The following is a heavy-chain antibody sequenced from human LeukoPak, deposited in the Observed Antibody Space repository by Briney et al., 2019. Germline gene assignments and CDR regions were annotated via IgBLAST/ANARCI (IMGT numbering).Heavy chain of an antibody. CDR2: INHSGST. CDR1: GGSFSGYY. Sequence: PSETLSLTCAVYGGSFSGYYWSWIRQPPGKGLEWIGEINHSGSTSYNPSLKSRVTISVDTSKNQFSLKLSSVTAADTAVYYCARDGPLVVPAAARGGWFDPWGQGTLVTVSS. J-gene: IGHJ5*02. D-gene: IGHD2-2*01. V-gene: IGHV4-34*01. CDR3: ARDGPLVVPAAARGGWFDP.